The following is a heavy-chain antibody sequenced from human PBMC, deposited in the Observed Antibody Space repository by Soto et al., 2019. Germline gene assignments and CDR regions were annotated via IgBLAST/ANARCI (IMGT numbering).Heavy chain of an antibody. CDR3: ARDRYSSGWTHNWFAS. CDR1: GGSISSYY. CDR2: IYYSGST. J-gene: IGHJ5*01. V-gene: IGHV4-59*01. Sequence: SETLSLTCTVSGGSISSYYHWSWIRQPPGKGLEWIGYIYYSGSTNYNPSLKSRVTISVDTSKNQFSLRLSSVTAADTAVYYCARDRYSSGWTHNWFASWGQGTLVTVSS. D-gene: IGHD6-19*01.